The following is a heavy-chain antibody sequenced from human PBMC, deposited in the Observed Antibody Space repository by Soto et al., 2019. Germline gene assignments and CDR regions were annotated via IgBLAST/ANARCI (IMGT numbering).Heavy chain of an antibody. Sequence: QVQLVESGGGVVQPGRSLRLSCAASGFTFSSYGMHWVRQAPGKGLEWVAVISYDGSNKYYADSVKGRFTISRDNSKNTLYLQMNSLRAEDTAVYYCAKDFRVWELSSTFDYWGQGTLVTVSS. D-gene: IGHD1-26*01. J-gene: IGHJ4*02. CDR3: AKDFRVWELSSTFDY. V-gene: IGHV3-30*18. CDR2: ISYDGSNK. CDR1: GFTFSSYG.